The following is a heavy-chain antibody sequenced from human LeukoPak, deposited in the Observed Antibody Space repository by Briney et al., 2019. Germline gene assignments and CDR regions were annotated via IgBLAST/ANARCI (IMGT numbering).Heavy chain of an antibody. Sequence: SGGSLRLSCAASGFTFSSYAMSWVRQAPGKGLEWVSGISGSGGTTYYADSVKGRFTISRDNARNSLHLQMNSLRAEDTAVYYCARLTFGGFLYGMDVWGQGTTVTVSS. J-gene: IGHJ6*02. CDR3: ARLTFGGFLYGMDV. V-gene: IGHV3-23*01. CDR2: ISGSGGTT. D-gene: IGHD3-16*01. CDR1: GFTFSSYA.